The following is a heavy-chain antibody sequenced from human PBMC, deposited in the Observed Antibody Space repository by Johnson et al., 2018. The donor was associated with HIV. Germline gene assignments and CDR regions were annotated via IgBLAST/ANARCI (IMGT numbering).Heavy chain of an antibody. V-gene: IGHV3-20*04. Sequence: VQLVESGGGVVRPGGSLRLSCEGSGFSIDDYAMSWVRQAPGKGLDWVSGVSWSGISTNYADSVKGRFSISRDNAKNSLYLQMNSLRVEDTALYYCAKDGTIEYAFDVWVQGTSVSVSS. J-gene: IGHJ3*01. D-gene: IGHD1-1*01. CDR1: GFSIDDYA. CDR3: AKDGTIEYAFDV. CDR2: VSWSGIST.